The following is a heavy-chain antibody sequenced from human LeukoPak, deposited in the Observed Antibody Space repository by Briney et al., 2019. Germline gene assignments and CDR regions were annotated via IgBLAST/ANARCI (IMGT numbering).Heavy chain of an antibody. CDR3: ASLGPAASYYYGMDV. CDR2: ISSSSSTI. J-gene: IGHJ6*02. D-gene: IGHD2-2*01. V-gene: IGHV3-48*01. CDR1: GFTFSSYS. Sequence: GSLRLSCAASGFTFSSYSMNWVRQAPGKGLEWVSYISSSSSTIYYADSVKGRFTISRDNAKNSLYLQMNSLRAEDTAVYYCASLGPAASYYYGMDVWGQGTTVTVSS.